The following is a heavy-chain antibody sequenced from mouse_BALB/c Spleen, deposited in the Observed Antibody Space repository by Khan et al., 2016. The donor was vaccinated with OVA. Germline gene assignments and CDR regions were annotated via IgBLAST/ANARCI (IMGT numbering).Heavy chain of an antibody. Sequence: EVELVESGGDLVNPGGSLKLSCAASGFIFSSYGMSWVRQTPDKRLEWVATISSVGTYTYYPDSVKGRFTISRDNAKNTLSLQMSSLKSEDTAMYYGTRFITTTTGDYYAMDYWGQGTSVTVSS. D-gene: IGHD1-2*01. CDR3: TRFITTTTGDYYAMDY. CDR1: GFIFSSYG. CDR2: ISSVGTYT. J-gene: IGHJ4*01. V-gene: IGHV5-6*01.